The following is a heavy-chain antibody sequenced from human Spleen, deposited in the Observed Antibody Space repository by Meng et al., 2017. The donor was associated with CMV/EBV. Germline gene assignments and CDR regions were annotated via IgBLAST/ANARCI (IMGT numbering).Heavy chain of an antibody. CDR2: TKLGAST. Sequence: YGASFGGHYWTWIRQTPSKGLEWSGETKLGASTNYNMTLEHQITISRDTSKNQFSLKMTSVTSADTTVYYCARDECYSSVRGSSFDPWGQGTLVTVSS. CDR1: GASFGGHY. D-gene: IGHD3-22*01. J-gene: IGHJ5*02. V-gene: IGHV4-34*01. CDR3: ARDECYSSVRGSSFDP.